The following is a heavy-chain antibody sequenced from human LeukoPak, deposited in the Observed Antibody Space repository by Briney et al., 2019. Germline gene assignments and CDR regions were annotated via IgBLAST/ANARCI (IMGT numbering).Heavy chain of an antibody. Sequence: KPGGSLRLSCAASGFTFSSHSMNWVRQAPGEGLEWVSSIGSSSSSIYYADSVKGRFTISRDNAKNSLYLQMNSLRGEVTAVYYCARETSEAFDIWGQGTMVTVSS. V-gene: IGHV3-21*01. CDR1: GFTFSSHS. J-gene: IGHJ3*02. CDR3: ARETSEAFDI. CDR2: IGSSSSSI.